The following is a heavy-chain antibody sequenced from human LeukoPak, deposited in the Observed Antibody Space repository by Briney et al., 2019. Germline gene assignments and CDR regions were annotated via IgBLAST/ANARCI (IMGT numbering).Heavy chain of an antibody. CDR1: GFTFSSYG. CDR2: ISGSGGST. CDR3: AKDRGKGYDILTGYQEFDY. Sequence: GGSLRLSCAASGFTFSSYGMSWVHQAPGKGLEWVSAISGSGGSTYYADSVKGRFTISRDNSKNTLYLQMNSLRAEDTAVYYCAKDRGKGYDILTGYQEFDYWGQGTLVTVSS. V-gene: IGHV3-23*01. D-gene: IGHD3-9*01. J-gene: IGHJ4*02.